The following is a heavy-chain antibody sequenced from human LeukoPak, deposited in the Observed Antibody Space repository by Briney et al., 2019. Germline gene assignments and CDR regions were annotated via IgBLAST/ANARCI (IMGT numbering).Heavy chain of an antibody. V-gene: IGHV1-69*01. CDR3: ARDTENIAAAEG. CDR2: IIPIFGTA. CDR1: RGTFSSYA. J-gene: IGHJ4*02. Sequence: SVKVSCKASRGTFSSYAISWVRQAPGQGLEWMGGIIPIFGTANYAQKFQGRVTITADESTSTAYMELSSLRSEDTAVYYCARDTENIAAAEGWGQGTLVTVSS. D-gene: IGHD6-13*01.